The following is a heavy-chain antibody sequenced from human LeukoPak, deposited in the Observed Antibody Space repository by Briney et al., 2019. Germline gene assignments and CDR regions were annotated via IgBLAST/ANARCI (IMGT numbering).Heavy chain of an antibody. D-gene: IGHD5-12*01. J-gene: IGHJ4*02. Sequence: GGSLRLSCAASGFTFSSYGMHWVRQAPGKGLEWVAVLSYDGSNKYYADSVKGRFTTSRDNYKNTLYLQMNSLRAEDTAVYYCAKALSYSGYDYYFVFGGQSTLVTVSS. CDR3: AKALSYSGYDYYFVF. V-gene: IGHV3-30*18. CDR1: GFTFSSYG. CDR2: LSYDGSNK.